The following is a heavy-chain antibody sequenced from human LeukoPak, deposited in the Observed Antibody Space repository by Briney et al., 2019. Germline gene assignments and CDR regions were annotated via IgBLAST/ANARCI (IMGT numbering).Heavy chain of an antibody. J-gene: IGHJ4*02. CDR1: GYTFTGYY. CDR3: AREMTTLTTPLGY. D-gene: IGHD4-17*01. Sequence: ASVKVSCKAPGYTFTGYYIHWVRQAPGQGLEWMGRINPNSGGTNYAQRFEGRVTMTRDTSISTAYMELSRLRSDDTAVYYCAREMTTLTTPLGYWGQGTLVTVSS. CDR2: INPNSGGT. V-gene: IGHV1-2*06.